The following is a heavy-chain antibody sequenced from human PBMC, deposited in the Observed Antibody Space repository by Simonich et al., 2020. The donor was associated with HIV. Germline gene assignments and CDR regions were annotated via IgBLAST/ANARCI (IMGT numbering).Heavy chain of an antibody. CDR2: LNHSGNT. CDR3: ARETPSSGGYSKDYFDY. CDR1: GGSFSGYY. Sequence: QLQLQQWGAGLFQPSETLSLTCAVYGGSFSGYYWSWIRQPPGKGMGWIGELNHSGNTNSKPSRNSRVTISVDPSKNQISLRLSSVTAADKAVYYCARETPSSGGYSKDYFDYWGQGTLVTVSA. J-gene: IGHJ4*02. D-gene: IGHD6-13*01. V-gene: IGHV4-34*01.